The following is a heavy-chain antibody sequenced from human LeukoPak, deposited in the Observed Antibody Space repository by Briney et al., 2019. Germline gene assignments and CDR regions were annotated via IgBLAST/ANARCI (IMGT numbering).Heavy chain of an antibody. Sequence: SVKVSCKASGGTFSSYAISWVRQAPGQGLEWMGRIIPILGIANYAQKLQGRVTITADKSTSTAYMELSSLRSEDTAVYYCARDLLGPHDAFDIWGQGTMVTVSS. V-gene: IGHV1-69*04. CDR2: IIPILGIA. CDR3: ARDLLGPHDAFDI. D-gene: IGHD3-3*02. J-gene: IGHJ3*02. CDR1: GGTFSSYA.